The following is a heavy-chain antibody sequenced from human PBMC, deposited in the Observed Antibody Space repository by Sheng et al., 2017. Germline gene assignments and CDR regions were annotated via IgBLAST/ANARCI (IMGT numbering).Heavy chain of an antibody. D-gene: IGHD2-21*01. Sequence: QVQLQQWGAGLLKPSETLSLTCAVYGGSFSGYYWSWIRQPPGKGLEWIGEINHSGSTNYNPSLKSRVTISVDTSKNQFSLKLSSVTAADTAVYYCARGTYCGGDCYLRRHYYYYGMDVWGQGTTVTVSS. CDR1: GGSFSGYY. CDR2: INHSGST. J-gene: IGHJ6*02. CDR3: ARGTYCGGDCYLRRHYYYYGMDV. V-gene: IGHV4-34*01.